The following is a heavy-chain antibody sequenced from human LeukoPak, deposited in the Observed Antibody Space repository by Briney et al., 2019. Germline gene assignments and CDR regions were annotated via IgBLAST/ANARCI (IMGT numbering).Heavy chain of an antibody. CDR1: GFTFSSYS. V-gene: IGHV3-21*01. CDR3: ARDLVGFGELDY. Sequence: GGSLRLSCAASGFTFSSYSMNWVRQAPGKGLEWVSSISSSSSYIYYADSVKGRFTISRDNAKNSLYLQMNSLRAEDTAVYYCARDLVGFGELDYWAREPWSPSPQ. J-gene: IGHJ4*02. CDR2: ISSSSSYI. D-gene: IGHD3-10*01.